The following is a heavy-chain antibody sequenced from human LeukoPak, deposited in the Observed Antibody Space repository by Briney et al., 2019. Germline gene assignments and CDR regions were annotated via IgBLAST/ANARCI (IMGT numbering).Heavy chain of an antibody. Sequence: GGSLRLSCAASGFTVSSNYMSWVRQAPGKGLEWVSAISGSGGSTYYADSVKGRFTISRDNSKNTLYLQMNSLRAEDTAVYYCAKDSRGSGTTVTTGNAFDIWGQGTMVTVSS. D-gene: IGHD4-11*01. CDR2: ISGSGGST. CDR1: GFTVSSNY. V-gene: IGHV3-23*01. J-gene: IGHJ3*02. CDR3: AKDSRGSGTTVTTGNAFDI.